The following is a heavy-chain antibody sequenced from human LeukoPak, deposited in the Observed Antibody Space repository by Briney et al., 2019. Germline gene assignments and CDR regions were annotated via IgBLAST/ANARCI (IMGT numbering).Heavy chain of an antibody. CDR1: GFTFSSYG. Sequence: PGRSLRLSCAASGFTFSSYGTHWVRQAPGKGLEWVAVISYDGSNRYYADSLKGRFTISRDNSKNTLYLQMNSLRAEDTAVYYCAKEVVRGVIPNPNYYYYGMDVWGKGTTVTVSS. D-gene: IGHD3-10*01. CDR2: ISYDGSNR. CDR3: AKEVVRGVIPNPNYYYYGMDV. J-gene: IGHJ6*04. V-gene: IGHV3-30*18.